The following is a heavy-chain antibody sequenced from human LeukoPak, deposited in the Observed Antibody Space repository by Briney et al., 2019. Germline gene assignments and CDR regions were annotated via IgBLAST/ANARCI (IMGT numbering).Heavy chain of an antibody. CDR1: GGTFSSYA. CDR2: IIPIFGIA. J-gene: IGHJ6*02. V-gene: IGHV1-69*04. D-gene: IGHD5-18*01. Sequence: SVEVSCKASGGTFSSYAISWVRQAPGQGLEWMGRIIPIFGIANYAQKFQGRVTITADKSTSTAYMELSSLRSEDTAVYYCASGDSGYSYGYSYYYYGMDVWGQGTTVTVSS. CDR3: ASGDSGYSYGYSYYYYGMDV.